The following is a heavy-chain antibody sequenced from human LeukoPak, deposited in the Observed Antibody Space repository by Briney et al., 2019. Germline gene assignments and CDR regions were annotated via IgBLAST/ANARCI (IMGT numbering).Heavy chain of an antibody. J-gene: IGHJ4*02. CDR3: ARDFAREFTIDY. CDR1: GFTFSNYN. D-gene: IGHD3-10*01. CDR2: ISSSSNII. V-gene: IGHV3-48*01. Sequence: PGGSLRLSCAASGFTFSNYNMNWVRQPPGKGLQWVSYISSSSNIIYYADSVKGRFTISRDNAKNSLFPQMNSLRAEDTAVYYCARDFAREFTIDYWGQGTLVTVSS.